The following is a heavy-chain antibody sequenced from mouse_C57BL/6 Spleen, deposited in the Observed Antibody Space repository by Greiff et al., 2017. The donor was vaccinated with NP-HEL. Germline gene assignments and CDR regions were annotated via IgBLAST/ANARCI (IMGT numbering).Heavy chain of an antibody. Sequence: QVQLQQPGTELVKPGASVKLSCKASGYTFTSYWMHWVKQRPGQGLEWIGNINPSNGGTTYNEKFKSKATQTVDKSSSTAYMQLSSLTSEDYAVYYGARDYYGSSLDYWGQGTTLTVSS. CDR1: GYTFTSYW. V-gene: IGHV1-53*01. CDR3: ARDYYGSSLDY. D-gene: IGHD1-1*01. CDR2: INPSNGGT. J-gene: IGHJ2*01.